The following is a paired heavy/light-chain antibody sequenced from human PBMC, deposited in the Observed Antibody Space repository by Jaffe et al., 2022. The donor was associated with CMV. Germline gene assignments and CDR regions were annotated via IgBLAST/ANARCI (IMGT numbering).Heavy chain of an antibody. CDR1: GDSVSTNSAA. Sequence: QVQLQQSGPGLVKPSQTLSLTCVISGDSVSTNSAAWSWIRQSPSRGLEWLGRTYYRSKWYNEYALSVKSRITISPDTSKNQLSLQLISVTPEDTAVYYCGRDLNTGVDYWGQGTLVTVSS. V-gene: IGHV6-1*01. CDR3: GRDLNTGVDY. CDR2: TYYRSKWYN. J-gene: IGHJ4*02. D-gene: IGHD1-26*01.
Light chain of an antibody. CDR3: SSYTSSGTVV. Sequence: QSALTQPASVSGSPGQSITISCTGTSSDIGGYNYVSWYQQHPGKAPKLLIYDVSNRPSGVSNRFSGSKSGNTASLTISGLQAEDEADYYCSSYTSSGTVVIGGGTKMTVL. J-gene: IGLJ2*01. V-gene: IGLV2-14*03. CDR1: SSDIGGYNY. CDR2: DVS.